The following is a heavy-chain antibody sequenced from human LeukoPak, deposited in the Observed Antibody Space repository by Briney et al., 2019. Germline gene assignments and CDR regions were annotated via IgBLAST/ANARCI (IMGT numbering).Heavy chain of an antibody. CDR2: ISAYNGNT. CDR3: ARGLVRFLEWLPSYYYYGMDV. D-gene: IGHD3-3*01. Sequence: ASVKVSCKASGYTFTSYGISWARQAPGQGLEWMGWISAYNGNTNYAQKLQGRVTMTTDTSTSTAYMELRSLRSDDTAVYYCARGLVRFLEWLPSYYYYGMDVWGQGTTVTVSS. J-gene: IGHJ6*02. V-gene: IGHV1-18*01. CDR1: GYTFTSYG.